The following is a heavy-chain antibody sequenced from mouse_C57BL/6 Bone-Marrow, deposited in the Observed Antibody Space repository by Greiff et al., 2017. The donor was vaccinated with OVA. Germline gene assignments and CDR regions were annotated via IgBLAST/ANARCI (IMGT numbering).Heavy chain of an antibody. CDR1: GYAFSSYW. D-gene: IGHD1-1*01. CDR2: IYPGDGDT. V-gene: IGHV1-80*01. J-gene: IGHJ2*01. CDR3: ARGSYYDGSSYDY. Sequence: QVQLQQSGAELVKPGASVKISCKASGYAFSSYWMNWVKQRPGKGLEWIGQIYPGDGDTNYNGKFKGKATLTADKSSSTAYMQLSSLTSEDSAVYYCARGSYYDGSSYDYWGQGTTLTVSS.